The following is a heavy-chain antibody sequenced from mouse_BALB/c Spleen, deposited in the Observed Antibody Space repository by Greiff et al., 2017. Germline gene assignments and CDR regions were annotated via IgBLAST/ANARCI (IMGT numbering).Heavy chain of an antibody. CDR1: GFTFSSYT. CDR2: LSNGGGST. J-gene: IGHJ4*01. CDR3: ARGGLLRYAMDY. D-gene: IGHD1-1*01. Sequence: EVMLVESGGGLVQPGGSLKLSCAASGFTFSSYTMSWVRQTPEKRLEWVAYLSNGGGSTYYPDTVKGRFTISRDNAKNTLYLQMSSLKSEDTAMYYCARGGLLRYAMDYWGQGTSVTVSS. V-gene: IGHV5-12-2*01.